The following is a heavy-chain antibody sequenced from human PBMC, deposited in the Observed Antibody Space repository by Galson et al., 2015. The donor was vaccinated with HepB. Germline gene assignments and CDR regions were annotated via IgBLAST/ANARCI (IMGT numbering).Heavy chain of an antibody. CDR1: GFTFSSYS. D-gene: IGHD1-1*01. CDR2: ISSSSSYI. Sequence: SLRLSCAASGFTFSSYSMSWVRQAPGKGLEWVSSISSSSSYIYYADSVKGRFTISRDNAKNSLYLQMNSLRAEDTAVYCCARDRATGTTAADYWGQGTLVTVSS. V-gene: IGHV3-21*01. J-gene: IGHJ4*02. CDR3: ARDRATGTTAADY.